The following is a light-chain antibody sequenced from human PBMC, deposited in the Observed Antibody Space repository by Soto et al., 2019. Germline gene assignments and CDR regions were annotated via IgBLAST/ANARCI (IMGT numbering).Light chain of an antibody. CDR1: QSVTTN. Sequence: ETVMTQSPATLSVSPGERTTLSCRASQSVTTNLAWYQQKPGRAPRLLIYGTSTRATGIPARFSGSGSGTEFILTISSLQSEDFSVYYCQQYNNWPLTFGGGTRVEIK. CDR3: QQYNNWPLT. CDR2: GTS. J-gene: IGKJ4*01. V-gene: IGKV3-15*01.